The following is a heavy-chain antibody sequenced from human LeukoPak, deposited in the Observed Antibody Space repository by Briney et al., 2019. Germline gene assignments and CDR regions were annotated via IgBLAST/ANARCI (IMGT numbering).Heavy chain of an antibody. CDR1: GGSISSGSYY. D-gene: IGHD5-24*01. CDR2: VYTSGST. CDR3: ARDSGWLQFDAFDI. V-gene: IGHV4-61*02. Sequence: TSETLSLTCTVSGGSISSGSYYWSWIRQPAGKGLEWIGRVYTSGSTNHNPSLQSRVTMSVDTSKNKFSLKLSSVTAADTAVYYCARDSGWLQFDAFDIWGQGTMVTVSS. J-gene: IGHJ3*02.